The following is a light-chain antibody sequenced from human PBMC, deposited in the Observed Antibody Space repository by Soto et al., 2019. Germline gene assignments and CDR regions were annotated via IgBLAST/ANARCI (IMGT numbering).Light chain of an antibody. J-gene: IGLJ2*01. CDR3: QSYDSSLSGVV. CDR2: GNN. CDR1: SSNIGAGYD. V-gene: IGLV1-40*01. Sequence: QSVLTQPPSASGTPGQRVTISCSGSSSNIGAGYDVHWYQQLPGTAPKLLIYGNNNRPSGVPDRFSGSKSGASASLAITGLQAEDEADYYCQSYDSSLSGVVFGGGTQLTVL.